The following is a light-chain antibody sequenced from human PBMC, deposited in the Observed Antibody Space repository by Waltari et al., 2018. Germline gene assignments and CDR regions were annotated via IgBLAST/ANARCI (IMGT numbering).Light chain of an antibody. CDR2: AVS. CDR3: QQLDSYPRLT. V-gene: IGKV1-9*01. Sequence: DIQLTQSPSFLSASVGDRVTITCRASQGFRSDLAWYQQIPGKAPKLRIYAVSTLHDGVPSRFSSSGSGTEFTLTISNLQPEYSATDYCQQLDSYPRLTFGPGTKVDIK. CDR1: QGFRSD. J-gene: IGKJ3*01.